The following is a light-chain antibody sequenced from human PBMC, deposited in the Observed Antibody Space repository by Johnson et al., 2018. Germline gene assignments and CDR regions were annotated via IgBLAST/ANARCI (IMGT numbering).Light chain of an antibody. J-gene: IGLJ1*01. CDR1: SSNIGNNY. CDR3: GTWDSSLSAGNV. V-gene: IGLV1-51*02. Sequence: TQPPSVSAAPGQKVTISCSGSSSNIGNNYVSWYQQLPGTAPKLLIYENNKRPSGIPDRFSGSKSGTSATLGITGLQTGDEADYYCGTWDSSLSAGNVFGTGTKFTVL. CDR2: ENN.